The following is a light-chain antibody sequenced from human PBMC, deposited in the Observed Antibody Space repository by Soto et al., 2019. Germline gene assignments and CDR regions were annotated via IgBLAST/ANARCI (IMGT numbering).Light chain of an antibody. V-gene: IGKV1-39*01. CDR3: QQAYRSRT. CDR1: QTIYNA. J-gene: IGKJ1*01. CDR2: DAS. Sequence: DIPRTQTPSSLSTSVGDRVTITCRTMQTIYNALNWYQQRPGKAPKLLIYDASGLQSGVPSRFSGGGSGTYFTHTTTSLQPEDFADYYCQQAYRSRTFGQGTKVEIK.